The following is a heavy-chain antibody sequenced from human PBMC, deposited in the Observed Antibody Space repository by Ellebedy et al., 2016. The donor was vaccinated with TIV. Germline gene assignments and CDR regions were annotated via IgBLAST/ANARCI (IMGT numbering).Heavy chain of an antibody. Sequence: PGGSLRLSCAASGFTFNNYAMSWVRQAPGKGLEWVANIHQDGSDKHYVDSVKGRFTISRDNAKNSLYLQMNSLRTEDTAVYYCTTRRTTTNEDWGQGTLVTVSS. CDR3: TTRRTTTNED. CDR1: GFTFNNYA. J-gene: IGHJ4*02. V-gene: IGHV3-7*03. CDR2: IHQDGSDK. D-gene: IGHD2-8*01.